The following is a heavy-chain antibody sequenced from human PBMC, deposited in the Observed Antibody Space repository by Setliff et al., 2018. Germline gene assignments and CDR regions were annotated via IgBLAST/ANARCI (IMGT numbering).Heavy chain of an antibody. J-gene: IGHJ6*03. CDR2: IYNSGST. CDR3: ARANKKLDYYYYYYMDV. CDR1: GGSISSYY. D-gene: IGHD1-1*01. V-gene: IGHV4-59*12. Sequence: SETLSLTCTVSGGSISSYYWSWIRQPPGKGLEWIGYIYNSGSTNYNPSLKSRVSISLDTSKNQFSLKLISVTAADTAVYYCARANKKLDYYYYYYMDVWGKGTTVTVSS.